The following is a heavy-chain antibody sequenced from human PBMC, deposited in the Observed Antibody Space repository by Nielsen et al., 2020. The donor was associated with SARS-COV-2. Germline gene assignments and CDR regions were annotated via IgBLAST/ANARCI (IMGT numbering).Heavy chain of an antibody. CDR1: GFTFSSYW. CDR3: ARDQQMAFTVWFDP. V-gene: IGHV3-7*01. D-gene: IGHD6-13*01. CDR2: IKQDGSEK. J-gene: IGHJ5*02. Sequence: GESLKISCAASGFTFSSYWMSWVRQAPGKGLEWVANIKQDGSEKYYVDSVKGRFTISRDNAKNSLYLQMNSLRAEDTAVYYCARDQQMAFTVWFDPWGQGTLVTVSS.